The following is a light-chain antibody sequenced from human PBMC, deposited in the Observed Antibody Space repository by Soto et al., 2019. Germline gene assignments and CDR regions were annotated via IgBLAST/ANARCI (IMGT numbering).Light chain of an antibody. CDR2: SND. CDR1: GSGIGGNT. J-gene: IGLJ3*02. CDR3: ATWDDSLDGPV. V-gene: IGLV1-44*01. Sequence: QSVLTQPPSATGTPGQTVTVSCSGRGSGIGGNTVSWYQQLPGTAPRLLIHSNDRRPSGVPDRFFGSKSGASASLAISGLQSEDEADYYCATWDDSLDGPVFGGGTQLTVL.